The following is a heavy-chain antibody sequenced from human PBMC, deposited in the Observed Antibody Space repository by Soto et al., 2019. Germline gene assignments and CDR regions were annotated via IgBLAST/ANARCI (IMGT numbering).Heavy chain of an antibody. V-gene: IGHV3-30-3*01. CDR2: ISYDDINK. CDR1: GFTFSPKN. D-gene: IGHD3-22*01. CDR3: ARGGGYYYYLDH. J-gene: IGHJ4*02. Sequence: GVSLRLSCVASGFTFSPKNLHWVRQAPGKGLEWVAVISYDDINKYYADFVKGRFTISRDNSKNTLYLQMNSLRTEDTAVYYCARGGGYYYYLDHWGQGTLVTVSS.